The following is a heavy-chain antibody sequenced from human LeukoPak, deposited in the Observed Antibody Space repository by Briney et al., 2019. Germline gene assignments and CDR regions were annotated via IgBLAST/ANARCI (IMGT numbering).Heavy chain of an antibody. CDR1: GGTFSSYA. D-gene: IGHD5-12*01. J-gene: IGHJ5*02. Sequence: ASVKVSCKASGGTFSSYAISWVRQAPGQGLEWMGGIIPIFGTVNYAQRFQGRVTITADESTSTAYMELSSLRSEDTAVYYCARDIVATMDFMGDWFDPWGQGTLVTVSS. V-gene: IGHV1-69*13. CDR2: IIPIFGTV. CDR3: ARDIVATMDFMGDWFDP.